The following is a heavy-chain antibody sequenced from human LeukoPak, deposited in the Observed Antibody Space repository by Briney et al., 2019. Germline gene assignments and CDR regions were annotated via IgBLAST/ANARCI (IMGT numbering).Heavy chain of an antibody. J-gene: IGHJ3*02. Sequence: SQTFSLTCAISGDSVSSNSAAWTWIRQSPSRGLEWLGRTYYRSKWYNDYAVSVKSRITINPDTSKNQFSLQLDSVTPEDTAVYYCCHSLSGRTGAFDIWGWGTVVTVSS. CDR1: GDSVSSNSAA. CDR3: CHSLSGRTGAFDI. CDR2: TYYRSKWYN. V-gene: IGHV6-1*01. D-gene: IGHD2-21*01.